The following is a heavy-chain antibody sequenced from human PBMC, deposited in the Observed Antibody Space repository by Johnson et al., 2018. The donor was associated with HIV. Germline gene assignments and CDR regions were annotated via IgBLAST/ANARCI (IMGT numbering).Heavy chain of an antibody. CDR3: VRERQSGTMQLWLRVNDAFDI. J-gene: IGHJ3*02. CDR1: GFNFSNDA. V-gene: IGHV3-30*04. CDR2: MSYNASNK. D-gene: IGHD5-18*01. Sequence: QVQLVESGGGVVQPGRSLRLPCAASGFNFSNDAIHWVRQAPGKGLEWVAIMSYNASNKYYADSVKGRFTISRDNAKNTLYLQMNSLRAEDTAAFYCVRERQSGTMQLWLRVNDAFDIWGQGTMVTVSS.